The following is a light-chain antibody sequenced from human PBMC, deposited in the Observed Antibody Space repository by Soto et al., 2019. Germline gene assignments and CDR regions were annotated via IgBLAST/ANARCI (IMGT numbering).Light chain of an antibody. V-gene: IGKV1-39*01. CDR2: ATS. Sequence: DIQMTQSPSFLSASVGDRVTITCRASQSISSYLNWYQQKPGKAPNLLIYATSTLQSGVPSRFSGSGSGTDFTLTISSLQAEDFATYYCQQSYSTPPWTFGQGTKVEIK. J-gene: IGKJ1*01. CDR3: QQSYSTPPWT. CDR1: QSISSY.